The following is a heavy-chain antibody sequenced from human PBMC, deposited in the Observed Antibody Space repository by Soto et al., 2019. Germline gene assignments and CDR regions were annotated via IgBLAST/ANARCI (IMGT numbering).Heavy chain of an antibody. CDR2: ISGSGGST. V-gene: IGHV3-23*01. J-gene: IGHJ4*02. CDR3: AKDPWPLIAVAGGIDY. CDR1: GFTFSSYA. D-gene: IGHD6-19*01. Sequence: EVQLLESGGGLVQPGGSLRLSCAASGFTFSSYAMSWVRQAPGKGLEWVSAISGSGGSTYYADSVKGRFTISRDNSKNTLYLQMNSLRAEDTAVYYCAKDPWPLIAVAGGIDYWGQGTLVTVSS.